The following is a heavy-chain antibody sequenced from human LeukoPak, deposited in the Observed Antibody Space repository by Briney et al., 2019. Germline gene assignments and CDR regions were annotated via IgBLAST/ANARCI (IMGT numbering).Heavy chain of an antibody. CDR1: GYTFTGYY. CDR2: INPNSGGT. V-gene: IGHV1-2*02. CDR3: ARDVGGYCSSTNCYASHY. D-gene: IGHD2-2*01. J-gene: IGHJ4*02. Sequence: GASVKVSCKASGYTFTGYYMHWVRQAPGQGLEWMGWINPNSGGTNYAQKFQGRVTMTRDTSISTAYMELSRLRSDDTAVYYCARDVGGYCSSTNCYASHYWGQGTLVTVSS.